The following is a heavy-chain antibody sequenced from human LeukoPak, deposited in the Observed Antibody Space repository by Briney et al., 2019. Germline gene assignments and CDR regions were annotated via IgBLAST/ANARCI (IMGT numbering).Heavy chain of an antibody. CDR3: ARDYGGNSESDY. CDR1: GYTFSTYG. J-gene: IGHJ4*02. V-gene: IGHV1-18*01. Sequence: EASVKVSCKASGYTFSTYGISWVRQAPGQGLEWMGWISAYNGNTNYAQKLQGRVTMTTDTSTSTAYMELRSLRSDDTAVYYCARDYGGNSESDYWGQGTLVTVSS. D-gene: IGHD4-23*01. CDR2: ISAYNGNT.